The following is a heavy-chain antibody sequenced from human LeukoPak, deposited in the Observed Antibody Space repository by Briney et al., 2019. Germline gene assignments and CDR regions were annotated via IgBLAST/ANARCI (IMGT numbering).Heavy chain of an antibody. V-gene: IGHV4-34*01. CDR3: ARGSTYYDSSVDY. D-gene: IGHD3-22*01. CDR2: INHSGST. CDR1: GGSFSGYY. Sequence: SETLSLTCAVYGGSFSGYYWSWIRQPPGKGPEWIGEINHSGSTNYNPSLKSRVTISVDTSKNQFSLKLSSVTAADTAVYYCARGSTYYDSSVDYWGQGTLVTVSS. J-gene: IGHJ4*02.